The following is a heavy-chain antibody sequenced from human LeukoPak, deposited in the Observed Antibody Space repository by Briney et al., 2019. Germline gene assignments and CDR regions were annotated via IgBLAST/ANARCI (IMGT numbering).Heavy chain of an antibody. V-gene: IGHV3-11*04. CDR3: AREVVAALDP. CDR2: ITTTGSTI. Sequence: GGSLRLSCAASGFTFSDYYMNWIRQVPGKGLEWLSYITTTGSTIRYADSVEGRFTISRDNAKKSLFLQMNSLRAEDTAVYYCAREVVAALDPWGQGTLVTVSS. J-gene: IGHJ5*02. D-gene: IGHD3-22*01. CDR1: GFTFSDYY.